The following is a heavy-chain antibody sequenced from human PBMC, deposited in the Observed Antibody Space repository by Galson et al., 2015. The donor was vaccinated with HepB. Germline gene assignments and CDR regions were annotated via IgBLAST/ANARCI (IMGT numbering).Heavy chain of an antibody. CDR1: GFTVSNNY. J-gene: IGHJ6*02. CDR2: LYSGGST. CDR3: TRDRGYSYYSHGMDV. D-gene: IGHD5-18*01. Sequence: SLRLSCAASGFTVSNNYMSWVRQAPGKGLEWVSVLYSGGSTYYADSMKGRFTLSRDNSKNTLYLQMNSLRVEDTAVYYCTRDRGYSYYSHGMDVWGQGTTVTVSS. V-gene: IGHV3-66*01.